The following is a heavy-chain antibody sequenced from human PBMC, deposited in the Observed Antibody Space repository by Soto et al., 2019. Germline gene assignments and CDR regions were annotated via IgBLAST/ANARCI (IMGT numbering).Heavy chain of an antibody. D-gene: IGHD2-21*02. CDR3: AREDREGDSHFDC. CDR1: GGSISSGDYY. CDR2: ISNSGRT. Sequence: QVLLQESGPGLVKPSQTLSLTCTVSGGSISSGDYYWTWIRQPPGKGLEWIGYISNSGRTYYNPYLKTRVTISLHTYENHFPLKLSSVTAADTAMYYCAREDREGDSHFDCWGQGTLVTVSS. J-gene: IGHJ4*02. V-gene: IGHV4-30-4*01.